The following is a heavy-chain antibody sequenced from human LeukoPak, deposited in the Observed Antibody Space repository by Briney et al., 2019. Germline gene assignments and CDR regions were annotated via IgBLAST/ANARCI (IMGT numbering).Heavy chain of an antibody. J-gene: IGHJ1*01. V-gene: IGHV3-74*01. CDR1: GFPFGNFW. CDR2: MDTDGRTT. CDR3: ATDVNGSEDR. Sequence: GGSLRLSCVVSGFPFGNFWMHWVRQVPGKGLVWVARMDTDGRTTDYADSVKGRFTISRDNARNTLYLQMRSLRADDTALYYCATDVNGSEDRWGQGTLDTVSS. D-gene: IGHD6-25*01.